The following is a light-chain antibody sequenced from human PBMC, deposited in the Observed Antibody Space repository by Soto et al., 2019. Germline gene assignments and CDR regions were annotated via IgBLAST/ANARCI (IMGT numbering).Light chain of an antibody. CDR3: QQYNCSPFS. CDR1: QSISSW. J-gene: IGKJ3*01. Sequence: DIQMTQSPSTLSASVGDRVTITCRASQSISSWLAWYHQKPGKAPKLLIYKASSLESGVPSRFSGRGSLSDFTFGISSLQTYCLPTADCQQYNCSPFSFGRGTKVDIK. CDR2: KAS. V-gene: IGKV1-5*03.